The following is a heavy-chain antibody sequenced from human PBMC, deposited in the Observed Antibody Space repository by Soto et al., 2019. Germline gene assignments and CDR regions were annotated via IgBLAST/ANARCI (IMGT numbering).Heavy chain of an antibody. V-gene: IGHV1-2*04. J-gene: IGHJ3*02. D-gene: IGHD6-19*01. CDR3: ARGFGEQWPDAFDI. CDR1: GYTFTGYY. CDR2: INPNSGGT. Sequence: ASVKVSCKASGYTFTGYYMHWVRQAPGQGLEWMGWINPNSGGTNYAQKFQGWVTMTRDTSISTAYMELSRLRSDDTAVYYCARGFGEQWPDAFDIWGKGTMVTASS.